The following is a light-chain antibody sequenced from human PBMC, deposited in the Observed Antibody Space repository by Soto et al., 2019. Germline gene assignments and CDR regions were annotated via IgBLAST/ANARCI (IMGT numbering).Light chain of an antibody. CDR3: QQYGSSPVT. CDR2: GAS. Sequence: EIVLTQSPGTLSLSPGERATLSCRASQSFTSTYLAWYQQKPGQAPRLLIYGASSRATGIPDRFSGSGSGTDFTLTISRLEPEDFAVYYCQQYGSSPVTFGQGTRLE. CDR1: QSFTSTY. V-gene: IGKV3-20*01. J-gene: IGKJ5*01.